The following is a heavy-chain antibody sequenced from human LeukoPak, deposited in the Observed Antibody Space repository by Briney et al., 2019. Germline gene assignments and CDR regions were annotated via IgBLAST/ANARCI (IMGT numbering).Heavy chain of an antibody. Sequence: ASVKVSCKASGYTFTSYYMHWVRQAPGQGLEWMGWINPNSGDTNYAQKFQGRVTMTRDTSISTAYMELSRLRSDDTAVYYCAKDGGRGFNYGLYYFDHWGQGTLVTVSS. V-gene: IGHV1-2*02. CDR3: AKDGGRGFNYGLYYFDH. D-gene: IGHD5-18*01. CDR2: INPNSGDT. J-gene: IGHJ4*02. CDR1: GYTFTSYY.